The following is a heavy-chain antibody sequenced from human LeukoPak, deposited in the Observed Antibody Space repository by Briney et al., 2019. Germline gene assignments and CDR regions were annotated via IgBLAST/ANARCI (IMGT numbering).Heavy chain of an antibody. D-gene: IGHD5-24*01. J-gene: IGHJ4*02. CDR2: IYYSGST. Sequence: SETLSLTCTVSGGPISSYYWSWIRQPPGKGLEWIGYIYYSGSTNYNPSLKSRVTISVDTSKNQFSLKLSSVTAADTAVYYCARVRRDGYNPYFDYWGQGTLVTVSS. V-gene: IGHV4-59*01. CDR3: ARVRRDGYNPYFDY. CDR1: GGPISSYY.